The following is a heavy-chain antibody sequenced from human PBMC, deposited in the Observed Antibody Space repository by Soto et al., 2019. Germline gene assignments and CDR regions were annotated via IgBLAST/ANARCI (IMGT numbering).Heavy chain of an antibody. Sequence: GGSLRLSCAASGFTFSSYGMHWVRQAPGKGLEWVAVIWYDGSNKYYADSVKGRFTISRDNSKNTLYLQMNSLRAEDTAVYYCARGYGGGAFDYWGQGTLVTVSS. CDR2: IWYDGSNK. CDR1: GFTFSSYG. CDR3: ARGYGGGAFDY. D-gene: IGHD3-16*01. J-gene: IGHJ4*02. V-gene: IGHV3-33*01.